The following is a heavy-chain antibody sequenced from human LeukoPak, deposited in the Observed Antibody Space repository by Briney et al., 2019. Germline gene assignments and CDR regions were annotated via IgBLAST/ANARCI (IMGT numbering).Heavy chain of an antibody. CDR3: ARGMTADYYGSGSYDY. CDR2: INPKSGGT. J-gene: IGHJ4*02. Sequence: ASVKVSCKSSGYTFTDYYMHWVRQAPGQGLEWMGWINPKSGGTNYAQNFQGRVTITRNTSISTAYMELSSLRSEDTAVYYCARGMTADYYGSGSYDYWGQGTLVTVSS. CDR1: GYTFTDYY. V-gene: IGHV1-2*02. D-gene: IGHD3-10*01.